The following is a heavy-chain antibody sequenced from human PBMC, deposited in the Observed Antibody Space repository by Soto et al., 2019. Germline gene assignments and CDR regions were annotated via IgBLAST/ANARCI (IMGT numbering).Heavy chain of an antibody. J-gene: IGHJ4*02. CDR2: IIPILGIA. CDR3: ATPSPATRGGNWG. V-gene: IGHV1-69*02. Sequence: QVQLVQSGAEVKKPGSSVKVSCKASGGTFSSYPISWVRQAPGQGLEWMGRIIPILGIANYAQKFQGRVTITADKSTSTAYMELSSLRSEDTAVYYCATPSPATRGGNWGWGQGTLVTVSS. D-gene: IGHD7-27*01. CDR1: GGTFSSYP.